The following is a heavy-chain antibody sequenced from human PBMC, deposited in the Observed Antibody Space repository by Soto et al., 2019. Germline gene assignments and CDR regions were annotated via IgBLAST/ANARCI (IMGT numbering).Heavy chain of an antibody. CDR3: ARSFGSSWHEGWFDP. CDR2: IIPIFGTA. V-gene: IGHV1-69*13. D-gene: IGHD6-13*01. CDR1: GGTFSSYA. Sequence: GASVKVSCNASGGTFSSYAISWVRQAPGQGLECMGWIIPIFGTANYAQKFQGRVTITADESTSTAYMELSSLRSEDKAVYYCARSFGSSWHEGWFDPWGQGTLVTVSS. J-gene: IGHJ5*02.